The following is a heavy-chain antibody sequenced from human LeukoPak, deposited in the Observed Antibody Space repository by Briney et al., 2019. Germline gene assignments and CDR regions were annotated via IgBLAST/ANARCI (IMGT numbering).Heavy chain of an antibody. J-gene: IGHJ5*02. CDR2: IRSKAYGGTT. CDR1: GFTFGDYT. V-gene: IGHV3-49*03. Sequence: GGSLRLSCTVSGFTFGDYTMSWFRQAPGKGLEWVGFIRSKAYGGTTEYAASVKGRLTTSRDDSKSIAYLQMNSLQSEDTAVYYCTRNMLGIAWFDPWGQGTLVTVSS. CDR3: TRNMLGIAWFDP. D-gene: IGHD7-27*01.